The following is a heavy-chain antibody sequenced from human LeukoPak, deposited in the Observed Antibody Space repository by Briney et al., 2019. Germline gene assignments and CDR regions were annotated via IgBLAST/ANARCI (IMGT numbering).Heavy chain of an antibody. CDR3: ARDYLYGGNPT. CDR1: GGSISSHY. CDR2: IYYSGST. Sequence: SETLSLTCTVSGGSISSHYWSWIRQPPGKGLEWIGYIYYSGSTNYNPSLKSRVTISVDTSKNQFSLKLSSVTAADTAVYYCARDYLYGGNPTWGQGTLVTVSS. V-gene: IGHV4-59*11. J-gene: IGHJ5*02. D-gene: IGHD4-23*01.